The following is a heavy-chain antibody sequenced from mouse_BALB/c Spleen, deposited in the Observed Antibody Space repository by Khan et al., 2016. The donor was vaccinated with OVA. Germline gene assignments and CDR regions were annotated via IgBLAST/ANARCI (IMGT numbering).Heavy chain of an antibody. CDR1: GYSFTGYF. CDR3: ARIYGSDFDY. CDR2: INPHFGET. V-gene: IGHV1-20*02. J-gene: IGHJ2*01. D-gene: IGHD1-1*01. Sequence: VQLKQSGPELVKPGASVKISCKASGYSFTGYFMHWVMQSHGKSLEWIGRINPHFGETFYNQKFVGKATLTVDEYSSTAHMELRSLASEDSAVYYCARIYGSDFDYWGQGTTLTVSS.